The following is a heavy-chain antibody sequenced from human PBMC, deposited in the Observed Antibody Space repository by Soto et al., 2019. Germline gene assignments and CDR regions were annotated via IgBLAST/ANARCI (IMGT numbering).Heavy chain of an antibody. V-gene: IGHV3-33*01. CDR2: IWYDGSNK. D-gene: IGHD3-10*01. CDR3: ARDLFYGSGHYGMDV. J-gene: IGHJ6*02. Sequence: QVQLVESGGGVVQPGRSLRLSCAASGFTFSSYGMHWVRQAPGKGLEWVAVIWYDGSNKYYADSVKGRFTISRDNSKNQLYLQMNSLRAEETAVYYCARDLFYGSGHYGMDVWGQGTTVTVS. CDR1: GFTFSSYG.